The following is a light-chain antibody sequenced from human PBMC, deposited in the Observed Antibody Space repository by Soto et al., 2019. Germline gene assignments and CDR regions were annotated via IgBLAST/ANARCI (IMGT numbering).Light chain of an antibody. CDR2: EVN. CDR1: SSDVGGYNY. Sequence: QSALTQPPSASGSPGQSVTISCTGTSSDVGGYNYVSWYQQHPGKAPKLMIYEVNKRPSGVPDRFSGSKSGNTASLTVSGLQAEDEADYYSSSYAGSNLSRVFGGGTKLTVL. V-gene: IGLV2-8*01. J-gene: IGLJ2*01. CDR3: SSYAGSNLSRV.